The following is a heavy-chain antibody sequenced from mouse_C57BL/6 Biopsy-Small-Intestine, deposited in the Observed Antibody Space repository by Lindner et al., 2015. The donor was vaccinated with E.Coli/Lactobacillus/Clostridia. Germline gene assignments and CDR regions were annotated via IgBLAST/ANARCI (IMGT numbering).Heavy chain of an antibody. CDR2: FYPRSGIT. Sequence: VQLQESGAELARPGASVKLSCKASGYTFTSYGVSWVKQRTGQGLEWIGEFYPRSGITYYNENFKGRATLTADKSSSTAYMQLSSLTSEDSAVYFCARREGYLYWGQGTLVTVPA. V-gene: IGHV1-81*01. CDR1: GYTFTSYG. J-gene: IGHJ3*01. D-gene: IGHD2-3*01. CDR3: ARREGYLY.